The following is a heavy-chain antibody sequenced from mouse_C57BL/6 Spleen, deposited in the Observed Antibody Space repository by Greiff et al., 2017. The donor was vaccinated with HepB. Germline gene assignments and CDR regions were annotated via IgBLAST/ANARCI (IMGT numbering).Heavy chain of an antibody. D-gene: IGHD2-10*01. V-gene: IGHV14-3*01. CDR2: IDPANGNT. Sequence: VQLQQSVAELVRPGASVKLSCTASGFNFKNTYMHWVKQRPEQGLEWIGRIDPANGNTKYAPKFQGKATITADTSSNTAYLQLSSLTSEDTAIYYCASYYGHYYALDYWGQGTSVTVSS. J-gene: IGHJ4*01. CDR1: GFNFKNTY. CDR3: ASYYGHYYALDY.